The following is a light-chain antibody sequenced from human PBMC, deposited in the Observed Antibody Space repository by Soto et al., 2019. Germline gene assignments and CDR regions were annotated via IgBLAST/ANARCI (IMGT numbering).Light chain of an antibody. CDR3: AAWDDSLNAAV. Sequence: QSVLTQPPSTSATPGQRVTISCPGSSSNIGSNSVNWYQQLPGTAPKLLIYSNNQRPSGVPDRFSGSKSGTSASLAISGLQSEDEDDYYCAAWDDSLNAAVFGGGTQLTVL. V-gene: IGLV1-44*01. CDR1: SSNIGSNS. J-gene: IGLJ7*01. CDR2: SNN.